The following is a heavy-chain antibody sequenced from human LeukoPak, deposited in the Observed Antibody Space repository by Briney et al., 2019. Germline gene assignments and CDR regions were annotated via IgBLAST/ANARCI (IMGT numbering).Heavy chain of an antibody. CDR1: GGSISSGSYY. D-gene: IGHD6-13*01. CDR3: ARGTMSSSSWSYYYYYYMDV. J-gene: IGHJ6*03. Sequence: PSQTLSLTCTVSGGSISSGSYYWSWIRQPAGKGLEWIGRIYTSGSTNYNPSLKSRVTISVDTSKNQFSLKLSSVTAADTAVYYCARGTMSSSSWSYYYYYYMDVWGKGTTVTVSS. V-gene: IGHV4-61*02. CDR2: IYTSGST.